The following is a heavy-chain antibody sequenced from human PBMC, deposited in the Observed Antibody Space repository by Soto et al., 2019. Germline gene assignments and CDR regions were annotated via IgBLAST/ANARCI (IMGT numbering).Heavy chain of an antibody. J-gene: IGHJ4*02. D-gene: IGHD3-3*01. CDR3: ARYFWSGRLPYHFDF. CDR2: ISNNGAHT. CDR1: GITFSNYE. Sequence: LXLXCTASGITFSNYEMHWFRQAPGKGLEYVSGISNNGAHTDYAKSVKGRFTISRDNSENTLYLQMGSLRAEDMALYYCARYFWSGRLPYHFDFWGQGTLVTVSS. V-gene: IGHV3-64*01.